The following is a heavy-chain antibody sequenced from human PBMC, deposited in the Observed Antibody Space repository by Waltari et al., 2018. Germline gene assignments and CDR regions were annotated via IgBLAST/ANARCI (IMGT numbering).Heavy chain of an antibody. V-gene: IGHV4-30-2*01. CDR3: ASQWLVMGWFDP. CDR2: IYHSGGT. Sequence: QLQLQESGSGLVKPSQTLSLTCAVSGGSISSGGYSWSLIRQPPGKGLEWIGYIYHSGGTYYNPSLKSRVTISVDRSKNQFSLKLSSVTAADTAVYYGASQWLVMGWFDPWGQGTLVTVSS. CDR1: GGSISSGGYS. D-gene: IGHD6-19*01. J-gene: IGHJ5*02.